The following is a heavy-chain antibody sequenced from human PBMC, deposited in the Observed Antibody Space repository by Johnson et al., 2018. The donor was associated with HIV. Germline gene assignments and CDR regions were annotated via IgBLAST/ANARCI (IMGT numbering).Heavy chain of an antibody. CDR3: ARACRDGYTCDVYDI. D-gene: IGHD5-24*01. V-gene: IGHV3-66*01. CDR2: INSGGST. CDR1: GFTFSDYY. J-gene: IGHJ3*02. Sequence: VQLVESGGGLVKPGGSLRLSCAASGFTFSDYYMTWVRQGPGKGLVWVSVINSGGSTYYADSVKGRFITSRDNPKNTLYLQMNSLRAEDTAIYYCARACRDGYTCDVYDIWGQGTMVTVSS.